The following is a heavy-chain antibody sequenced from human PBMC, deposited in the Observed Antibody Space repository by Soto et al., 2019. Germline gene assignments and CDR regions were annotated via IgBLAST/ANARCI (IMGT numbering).Heavy chain of an antibody. V-gene: IGHV1-69*01. J-gene: IGHJ5*02. CDR3: ARFKPPERYCSSTSCYLYNWFDP. D-gene: IGHD2-2*01. Sequence: QVQLVQSGAEVKKPGSSVKVSCKASGGTFSSYAISWVRQAPGQGLEWMGGIIPIFGTANYAQKFQGRVTITADESTSTAYMALSSLRSEDTAVYYCARFKPPERYCSSTSCYLYNWFDPWGQGTLVTVSS. CDR2: IIPIFGTA. CDR1: GGTFSSYA.